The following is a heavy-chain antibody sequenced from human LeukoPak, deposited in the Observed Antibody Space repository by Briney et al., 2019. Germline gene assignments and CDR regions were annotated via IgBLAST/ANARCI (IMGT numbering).Heavy chain of an antibody. Sequence: ASVTVSFTASGYTFTNSGISWVRQAPGQGLEWMGWISAYNGNTNYAQNLQDRVTVTTDTSTSTAYMELRSLRSDDTAVYYCARDPAAGDTARYYYMDVWGKGTTVTVSS. J-gene: IGHJ6*03. V-gene: IGHV1-18*01. CDR1: GYTFTNSG. CDR3: ARDPAAGDTARYYYMDV. CDR2: ISAYNGNT. D-gene: IGHD5-18*01.